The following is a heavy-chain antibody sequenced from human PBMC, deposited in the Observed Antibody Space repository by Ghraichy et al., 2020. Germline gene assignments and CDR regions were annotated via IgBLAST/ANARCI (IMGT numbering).Heavy chain of an antibody. CDR3: ARESVRGSFDY. D-gene: IGHD3-10*01. V-gene: IGHV4-30-4*07. CDR1: GGSISSGGYS. Sequence: SETLSLTCAVSGGSISSGGYSWSWIRQPPGKGLEWIGYIYYSGSTYYNPSLKSRVTISVDTSKNQFSLKLSSVTAADTAVYYCARESVRGSFDYWGQGTLVTVSS. J-gene: IGHJ4*02. CDR2: IYYSGST.